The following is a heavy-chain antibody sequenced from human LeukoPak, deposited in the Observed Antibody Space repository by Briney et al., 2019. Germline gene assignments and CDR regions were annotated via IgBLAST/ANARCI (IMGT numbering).Heavy chain of an antibody. CDR1: GGSISSGSYY. CDR3: ARDQPGEGNY. J-gene: IGHJ4*02. Sequence: SETLSLTCTVSGGSISSGSYYWSWIRQPAGKGLEWIGRIYTSGSTNYNPSLKSRVTISVDTSKNQFSLKLSSVTAADTAVYYCARDQPGEGNYWGQGTLVTVSS. D-gene: IGHD7-27*01. V-gene: IGHV4-61*02. CDR2: IYTSGST.